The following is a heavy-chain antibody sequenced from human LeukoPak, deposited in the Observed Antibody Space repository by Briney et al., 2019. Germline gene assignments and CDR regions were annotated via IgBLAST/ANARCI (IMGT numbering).Heavy chain of an antibody. CDR3: ARGGRTSITIFGVVTVPPYYFDY. V-gene: IGHV4-34*01. CDR2: INHSGST. Sequence: GSLRLSCAASGFTFSSYAMSWVRQAPGKGLEWIGEINHSGSTNYNPSLKSRVTISVDTSKNQFSLKLSSVTAADTAVYYCARGGRTSITIFGVVTVPPYYFDYWGQGTLVTVSS. J-gene: IGHJ4*02. D-gene: IGHD3-3*01. CDR1: GFTFSSYA.